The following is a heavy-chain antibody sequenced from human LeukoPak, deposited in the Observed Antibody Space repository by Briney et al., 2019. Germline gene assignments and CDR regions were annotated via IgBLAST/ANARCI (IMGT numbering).Heavy chain of an antibody. D-gene: IGHD3-10*01. V-gene: IGHV3-23*01. CDR2: ISPSGDIT. CDR1: GFTFSNHG. J-gene: IGHJ4*02. Sequence: GGTLRLSCAASGFTFSNHGMNWVRQAPGKGLEWVSGISPSGDITYYADSVKGRITISRDNSKNTLYLEVISLTAEDTAVYYCAKDDAWLRFGEWSQGTLVTVSS. CDR3: AKDDAWLRFGE.